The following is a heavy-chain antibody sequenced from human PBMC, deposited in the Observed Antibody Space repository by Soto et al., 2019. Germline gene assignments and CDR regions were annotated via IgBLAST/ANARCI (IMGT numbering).Heavy chain of an antibody. J-gene: IGHJ4*02. V-gene: IGHV1-18*01. CDR1: GYTFTSYG. Sequence: ASVKVSCKASGYTFTSYGISWVRQAPGQGLEWMGWISAYNGNTNYAQKLQGRVTMTTDTSTSTAYMELRSLRSDDTAVYYCARDRGYCSGGSCSYNFDYWGQGTLVTVSS. D-gene: IGHD2-15*01. CDR2: ISAYNGNT. CDR3: ARDRGYCSGGSCSYNFDY.